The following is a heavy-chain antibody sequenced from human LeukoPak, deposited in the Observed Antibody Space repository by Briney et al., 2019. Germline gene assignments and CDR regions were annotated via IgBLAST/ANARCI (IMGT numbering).Heavy chain of an antibody. CDR3: ASHSSGWYSDFDY. CDR2: ISSSGSTI. Sequence: GGSLRLSCAASGFTFSSYEMNWVRQAPGKGLEWVSYISSSGSTIYYAASVKGRFTISRDNAKNSLYLQMNSLRAEDTAVYYCASHSSGWYSDFDYWGQGTLVTVSS. J-gene: IGHJ4*02. V-gene: IGHV3-48*03. CDR1: GFTFSSYE. D-gene: IGHD6-19*01.